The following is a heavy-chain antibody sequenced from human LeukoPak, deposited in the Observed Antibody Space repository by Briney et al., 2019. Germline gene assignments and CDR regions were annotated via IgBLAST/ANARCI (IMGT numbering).Heavy chain of an antibody. CDR2: ISGSGTGT. Sequence: GSLRLSCAASGFNFSSSAMSWVRQAPGKGLYWVSAISGSGTGTYYADSVKGRFTTSRDNSKNTLYLQMNSLRAEDTAVYYCAKEGGTGTRFDYWGQGSLVTVSS. D-gene: IGHD1-7*01. CDR3: AKEGGTGTRFDY. CDR1: GFNFSSSA. V-gene: IGHV3-23*01. J-gene: IGHJ4*02.